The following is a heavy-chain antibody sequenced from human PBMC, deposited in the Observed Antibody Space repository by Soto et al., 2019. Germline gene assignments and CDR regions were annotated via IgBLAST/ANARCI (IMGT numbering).Heavy chain of an antibody. CDR2: ISGHNGNT. CDR1: GYTFTNHG. V-gene: IGHV1-18*04. Sequence: AAVKVSCKASGYTFTNHGISWVRQAPGQGLEWLGWISGHNGNTKYAQRLKGRVTMTADTSTSTAYMELRSLRSDDTAVYYCARDLYPLAYYFDFWGQGTLVTVSS. CDR3: ARDLYPLAYYFDF. J-gene: IGHJ4*02. D-gene: IGHD2-8*01.